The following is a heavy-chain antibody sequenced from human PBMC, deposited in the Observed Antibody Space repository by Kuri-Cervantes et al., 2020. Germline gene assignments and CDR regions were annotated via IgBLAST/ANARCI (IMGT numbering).Heavy chain of an antibody. D-gene: IGHD2-21*01. CDR3: ARGIAPTPGMDV. V-gene: IGHV3-48*04. Sequence: GGSLRLSCAASGFTFSSYSMNWVRPAPGKGLEWVSYISSSSSTIYYADSVKGRFTISRDNAKNSLSLQMNSLRAEDTAVYYCARGIAPTPGMDVWGQGTTVTVSS. CDR1: GFTFSSYS. J-gene: IGHJ6*02. CDR2: ISSSSSTI.